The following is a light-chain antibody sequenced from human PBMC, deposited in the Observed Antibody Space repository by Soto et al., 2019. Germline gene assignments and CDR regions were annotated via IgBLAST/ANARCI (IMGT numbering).Light chain of an antibody. CDR1: LPISNY. CDR3: QQYENLPIT. V-gene: IGKV1-33*01. CDR2: DAS. J-gene: IGKJ5*01. Sequence: IQMTQSPSSLSASVGDRVTITFRASLPISNYLAWYRQKPGKAPKLLIYDASNLETGVPSRFSGSGSGTDFTLTISSLQPEDIATYYCQQYENLPITFGHGTRLEIK.